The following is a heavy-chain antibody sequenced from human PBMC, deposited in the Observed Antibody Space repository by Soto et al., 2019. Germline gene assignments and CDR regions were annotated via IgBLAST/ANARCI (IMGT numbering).Heavy chain of an antibody. CDR2: IYYSGST. J-gene: IGHJ4*02. V-gene: IGHV4-31*03. D-gene: IGHD3-16*01. CDR3: ARAVSGTHDY. CDR1: GGSISSGGYY. Sequence: SETLSLTCTVSGGSISSGGYYWSWIRQHPGKGLEWIGYIYYSGSTYYNPSLKSRVTISVDTSKNQFSLKLSSVTAADTAVYYCARAVSGTHDYWGQGTLVTVSS.